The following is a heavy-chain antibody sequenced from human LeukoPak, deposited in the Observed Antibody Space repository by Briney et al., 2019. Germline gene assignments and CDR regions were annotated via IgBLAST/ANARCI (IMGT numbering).Heavy chain of an antibody. D-gene: IGHD2-2*02. J-gene: IGHJ6*02. CDR2: ISAYNGNT. CDR3: ARPSFHCSSTSCYTGYGMDV. CDR1: GYTFTSYG. Sequence: EASVTVSCKASGYTFTSYGISWVRQAPGQGLEWMGWISAYNGNTNYAQKLQGRVTMTTDTSTSTAYMELRSLRSDDTAVYYCARPSFHCSSTSCYTGYGMDVWGQGTTVTVSS. V-gene: IGHV1-18*01.